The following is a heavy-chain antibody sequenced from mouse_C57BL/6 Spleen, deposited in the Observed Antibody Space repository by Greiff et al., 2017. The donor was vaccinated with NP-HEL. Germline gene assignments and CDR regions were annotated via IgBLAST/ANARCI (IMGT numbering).Heavy chain of an antibody. Sequence: EVQGVESGGGLVKPGGSLKLSCAASGFTFSDYGMHWVRQAPEKGLEWVAYISSGSSTIYYADTVKGRFTISRDNAKNTLFLQMTSLRSEDTAMYYCATYDGYLYAMDYWGQGTSVTGSS. CDR1: GFTFSDYG. D-gene: IGHD2-3*01. CDR2: ISSGSSTI. V-gene: IGHV5-17*01. J-gene: IGHJ4*01. CDR3: ATYDGYLYAMDY.